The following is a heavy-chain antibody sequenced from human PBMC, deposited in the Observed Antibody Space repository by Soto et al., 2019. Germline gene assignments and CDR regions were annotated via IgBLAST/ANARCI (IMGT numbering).Heavy chain of an antibody. CDR3: AKGRDSTGCYYREGDY. D-gene: IGHD6-19*01. V-gene: IGHV3-30*18. Sequence: HLVESGGGVVQPGKSLRLSCAASKFTFSTYDMHWVRQAPGKGLEWVAVVSYDGNERYYADSVRGRFTISRDNSKNSVYLEMNSLRPEDTAVYFCAKGRDSTGCYYREGDYWGQGNLVTVSS. J-gene: IGHJ4*02. CDR2: VSYDGNER. CDR1: KFTFSTYD.